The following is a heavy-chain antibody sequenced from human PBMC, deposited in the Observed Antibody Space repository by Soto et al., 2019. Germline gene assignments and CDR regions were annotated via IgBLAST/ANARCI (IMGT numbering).Heavy chain of an antibody. V-gene: IGHV3-30*18. CDR2: ISDDGKVA. CDR1: GFTFSSYG. J-gene: IGHJ4*02. CDR3: AKEGPITNWYFDY. D-gene: IGHD1-1*01. Sequence: QVHLVESGGGVVQPGRSLRLSCAASGFTFSSYGMHWVRQAPGKGLEWVTVISDDGKVAYYADSVKGRFTISRDNSKNTLYLQMNSLRTEDTAMYYCAKEGPITNWYFDYWGQGTLVIVSS.